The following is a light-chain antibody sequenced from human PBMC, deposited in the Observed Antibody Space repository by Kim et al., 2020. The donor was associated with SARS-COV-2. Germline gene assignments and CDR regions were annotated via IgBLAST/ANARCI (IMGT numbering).Light chain of an antibody. V-gene: IGLV1-40*01. J-gene: IGLJ3*02. CDR3: EAWDSSLSGWV. CDR1: SCNSGGGNY. Sequence: GKSITICCCRSCNSGGGNYVYWYQQLPGTAPKLLINANSNRPSGVPDRFSGSKSGTSASLAISGLQSEDEADYYCEAWDSSLSGWVFGGGTQLTVL. CDR2: ANS.